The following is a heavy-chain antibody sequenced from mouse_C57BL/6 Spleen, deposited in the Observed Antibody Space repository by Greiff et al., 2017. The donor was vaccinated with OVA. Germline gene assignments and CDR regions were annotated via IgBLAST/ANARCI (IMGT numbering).Heavy chain of an antibody. Sequence: VKLVESGAELVRPGASVKLSCKASGYTFTDYYINWVKQRPGQGLEWIARIYPGSGNTYYNEKFKGKATLTAEKSSSTAYMQLSSLTSEDSAVYFCARGDYYGSSRRWYFDVWGTGTTVTVSS. CDR1: GYTFTDYY. V-gene: IGHV1-76*01. CDR3: ARGDYYGSSRRWYFDV. D-gene: IGHD1-1*01. J-gene: IGHJ1*03. CDR2: IYPGSGNT.